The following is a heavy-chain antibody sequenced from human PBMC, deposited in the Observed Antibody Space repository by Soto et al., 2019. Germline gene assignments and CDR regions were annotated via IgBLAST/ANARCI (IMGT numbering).Heavy chain of an antibody. J-gene: IGHJ2*01. D-gene: IGHD2-2*01. CDR3: ARRVVPAALGL. CDR2: VHLAGST. Sequence: QVYLQQWGAGLLKPSETLSLTCAVYGVSFTGYYWSWIRQAPGKGLEWIGEVHLAGSTNYSPSLKSRVTMSLDTSKNEFSLMLTSVTAADTAMYYCARRVVPAALGLLGRGTLVTVSS. V-gene: IGHV4-34*01. CDR1: GVSFTGYY.